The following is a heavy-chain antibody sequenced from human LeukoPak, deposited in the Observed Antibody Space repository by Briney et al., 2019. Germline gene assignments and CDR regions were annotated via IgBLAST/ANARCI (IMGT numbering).Heavy chain of an antibody. CDR2: IYYSGST. D-gene: IGHD3-22*01. J-gene: IGHJ3*02. CDR1: GGSISSGDYY. V-gene: IGHV4-30-4*08. CDR3: ARPRRYYYDLGPAFDI. Sequence: PSETLSLTCTVSGGSISSGDYYWSWIRQPPGKGLEWIGYIYYSGSTYYNPSLKSRVTISVDTSKNQFSLKLSSVTAADTAVYYCARPRRYYYDLGPAFDIWGQGTMVTVSS.